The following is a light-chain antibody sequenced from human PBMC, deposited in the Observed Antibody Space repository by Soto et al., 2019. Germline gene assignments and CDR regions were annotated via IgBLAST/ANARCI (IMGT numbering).Light chain of an antibody. V-gene: IGKV3-11*01. CDR1: QSVSSY. CDR3: QKRSNWPPV. CDR2: DAS. Sequence: IVLTHSPATLSLSPGERATLSCRASQSVSSYLAWYQQKPGQAPRLLIYDASNRATGIPARFSGSGSGTDFTLTISSLEPEDFAVYYCQKRSNWPPVFGQGTKVDIK. J-gene: IGKJ1*01.